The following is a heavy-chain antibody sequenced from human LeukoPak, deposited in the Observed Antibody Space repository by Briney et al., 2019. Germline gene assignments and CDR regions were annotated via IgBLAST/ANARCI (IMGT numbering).Heavy chain of an antibody. Sequence: GGSLRLSCAASGFTFSSFWMSWVRQAPGKGLEWVANIKQDGSEKYYVDSVKGRFTISRDNAKDSLYLQMNSLKAEDTAVYYCARVRGYYDSSGYSSPWGQGTLVTVSS. V-gene: IGHV3-7*01. D-gene: IGHD3-22*01. CDR3: ARVRGYYDSSGYSSP. J-gene: IGHJ5*02. CDR1: GFTFSSFW. CDR2: IKQDGSEK.